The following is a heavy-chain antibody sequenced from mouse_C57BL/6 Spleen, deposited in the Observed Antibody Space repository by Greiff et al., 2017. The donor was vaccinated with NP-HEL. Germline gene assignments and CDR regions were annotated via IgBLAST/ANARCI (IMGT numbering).Heavy chain of an antibody. V-gene: IGHV14-1*01. D-gene: IGHD1-1*01. CDR1: GFNIKDYY. CDR2: IDPEDGDT. Sequence: VQLQQSGAELVRPGASVKLSCTASGFNIKDYYMHWVKQRPEQGLEWIGRIDPEDGDTEYAPKFQGKATMTADTSSNTAYLQLSSLTSEDTAVYYCTTFGLATVVAPHFGCWGQGTTLTVSS. CDR3: TTFGLATVVAPHFGC. J-gene: IGHJ2*01.